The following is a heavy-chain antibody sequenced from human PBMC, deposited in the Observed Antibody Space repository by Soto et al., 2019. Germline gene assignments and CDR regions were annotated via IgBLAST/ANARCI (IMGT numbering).Heavy chain of an antibody. CDR1: GGTFSSYA. V-gene: IGHV1-69*13. Sequence: ASVKVSCKASGGTFSSYAISWVRQAPGQGLEWMGGIIPIFGTANYAQKFQGRVTITADESTSTAYMELSSLRSEDTAVYYCASRRDCSGGSCYFDYWGQGTLVTVSS. CDR3: ASRRDCSGGSCYFDY. CDR2: IIPIFGTA. D-gene: IGHD2-15*01. J-gene: IGHJ4*02.